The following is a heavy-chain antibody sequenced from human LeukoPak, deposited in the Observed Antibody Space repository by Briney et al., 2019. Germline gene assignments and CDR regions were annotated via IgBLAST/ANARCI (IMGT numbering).Heavy chain of an antibody. J-gene: IGHJ4*02. CDR1: GFTFSDYY. D-gene: IGHD3-9*01. CDR3: AIQASLRYFDWLPVDY. V-gene: IGHV3-11*01. Sequence: GGSLRLSCAASGFTFSDYYMSWIRQAPGKGLEWVSYISSSGSTIYYADSVKGRFTISRDNAKNSLYLQMNSLRAEDTAVYYCAIQASLRYFDWLPVDYWGQGTLVTVSS. CDR2: ISSSGSTI.